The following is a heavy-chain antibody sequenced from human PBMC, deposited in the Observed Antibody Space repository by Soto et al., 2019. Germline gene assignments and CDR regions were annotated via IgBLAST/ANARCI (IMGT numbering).Heavy chain of an antibody. J-gene: IGHJ3*02. CDR1: GGSIKYYS. CDR3: ARRAAALAFDI. Sequence: SETLSLTCTVSGGSIKYYSWSWIRQSPEKGLEWIGSIFHIGTMNYNPSLKSRVTISVDTSKNQFSLKLSSVTAADTAVYYCARRAAALAFDIWGQGTMVTVSS. V-gene: IGHV4-59*08. CDR2: IFHIGTM. D-gene: IGHD6-13*01.